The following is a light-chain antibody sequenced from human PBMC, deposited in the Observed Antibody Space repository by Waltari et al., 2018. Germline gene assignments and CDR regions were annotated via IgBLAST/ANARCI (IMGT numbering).Light chain of an antibody. CDR1: QRVSSNF. V-gene: IGKV3-20*01. CDR2: GAS. J-gene: IGKJ1*01. CDR3: QQYGTSPQT. Sequence: EVVLKQSPGTLSLSPGERATLFCRASQRVSSNFLAWFQQKPGQAPRLLMYGASSRASGIPDRLSGSGSDTDFTLTISRLESDDVAVYYCQQYGTSPQTFGQGTKVEI.